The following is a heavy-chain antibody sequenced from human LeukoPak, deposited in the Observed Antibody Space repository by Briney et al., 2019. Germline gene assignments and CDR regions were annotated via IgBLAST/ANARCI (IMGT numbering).Heavy chain of an antibody. CDR1: GFTFDDYG. D-gene: IGHD6-19*01. CDR3: AREMYSSGWLNAFDI. CDR2: INWNGGST. J-gene: IGHJ3*02. Sequence: GGSLRLSCAASGFTFDDYGMSWVRQAPGKGLEWVSGINWNGGSTGYADSVKGRFTISRDNAKNSLYLQMNSLRAEDTALYYCAREMYSSGWLNAFDIWGQGTMVTVSS. V-gene: IGHV3-20*04.